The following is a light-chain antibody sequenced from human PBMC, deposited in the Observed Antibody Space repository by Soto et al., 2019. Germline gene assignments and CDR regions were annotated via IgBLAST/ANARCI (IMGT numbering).Light chain of an antibody. Sequence: EIVMTQSPATLSVSPGERATLFCRASQSVSSNLAWYQQKPGQAPRLLIYGASARATGFPARFSGSGYGTEFTLTISSLQSEDFAVYYCQQYHNWPLTFGGGTKVEIK. V-gene: IGKV3-15*01. CDR1: QSVSSN. J-gene: IGKJ4*01. CDR3: QQYHNWPLT. CDR2: GAS.